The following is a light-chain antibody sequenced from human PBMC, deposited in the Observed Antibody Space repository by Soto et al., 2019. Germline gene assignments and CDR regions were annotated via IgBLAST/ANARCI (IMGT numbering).Light chain of an antibody. CDR3: QQSYDTLWT. J-gene: IGKJ1*01. V-gene: IGKV1-17*02. CDR1: QGIRND. CDR2: AAS. Sequence: DIQITQSPSSLSASVGDRVTITCRASQGIRNDLGWYQQKPGNAPKRLIYAASSLQSWVPSRFSGSGSGTEFTLTISNLQPEDFATYYCQQSYDTLWTFGQGTKVDIK.